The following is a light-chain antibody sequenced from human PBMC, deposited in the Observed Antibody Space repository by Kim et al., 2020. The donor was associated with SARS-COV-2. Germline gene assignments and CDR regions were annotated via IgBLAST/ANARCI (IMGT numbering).Light chain of an antibody. Sequence: EMVMTQSPATLSVSPGDRATLSCRASQSVSTNLSWYQQKPGQAPRLLIYGASTSSTGIAARFSGSGSGTEFTLTISSLQSEDFAVYYCQQYHNWPRPFTFGPGTKVDIK. J-gene: IGKJ3*01. V-gene: IGKV3-15*01. CDR2: GAS. CDR3: QQYHNWPRPFT. CDR1: QSVSTN.